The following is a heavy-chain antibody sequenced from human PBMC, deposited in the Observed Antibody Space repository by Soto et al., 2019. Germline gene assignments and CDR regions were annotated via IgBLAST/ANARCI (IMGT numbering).Heavy chain of an antibody. J-gene: IGHJ4*01. V-gene: IGHV1-8*01. CDR1: GYTFTKFD. Sequence: QVQLVQSGAEVKKPGASVRVSCKASGYTFTKFDINWVRQATGQGLEWMGWMNTNSGNTGYAQKSXXXVTMXXNXXXXTXXXXXXXXXXXXXXXXXXXXXXXXDY. CDR2: MNTNSGNT. CDR3: XXXXXXDY.